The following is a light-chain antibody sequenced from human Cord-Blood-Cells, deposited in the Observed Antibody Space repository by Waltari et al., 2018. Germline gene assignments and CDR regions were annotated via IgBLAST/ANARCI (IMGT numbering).Light chain of an antibody. CDR1: SSDVGGSHY. Sequence: QSALTQPASVSGSPGQSITIPCTGTSSDVGGSHYDSWYQQHPGKAPKLMIYDVSNRPSGVSNRFSGSKSGNTASLTISGLQAEDEADYYCSSYTSSSTSWVFGGGTKLTVL. J-gene: IGLJ3*02. V-gene: IGLV2-14*03. CDR2: DVS. CDR3: SSYTSSSTSWV.